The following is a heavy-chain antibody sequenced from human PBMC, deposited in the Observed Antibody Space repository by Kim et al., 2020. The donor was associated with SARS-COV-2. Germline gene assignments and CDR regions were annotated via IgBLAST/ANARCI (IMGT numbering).Heavy chain of an antibody. V-gene: IGHV1-69*13. J-gene: IGHJ6*02. CDR3: ARVRCIAARLCYGMDV. D-gene: IGHD6-13*01. CDR2: IIPIFGTA. Sequence: SVKVSCKASGGTFSSYAISWVRQAPGQGLEWMGGIIPIFGTANYAQKFQGRVTITADESTSTAYMELSSLRSEDTAVYYCARVRCIAARLCYGMDVWGQGTTVTVSS. CDR1: GGTFSSYA.